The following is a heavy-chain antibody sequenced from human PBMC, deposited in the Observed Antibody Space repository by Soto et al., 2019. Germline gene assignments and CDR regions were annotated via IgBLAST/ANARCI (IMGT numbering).Heavy chain of an antibody. CDR2: IYYSGST. CDR1: GDSVSSYY. D-gene: IGHD2-15*01. CDR3: AREITATRSYWFDP. Sequence: SETLSLTCTVSGDSVSSYYWSWIRQPPGKGLEWIGYIYYSGSTNYNPSLKSRVTISVDTSKNQFSLKLSSVTAADTAVYYCAREITATRSYWFDPWGQGTLVTVSS. J-gene: IGHJ5*02. V-gene: IGHV4-59*02.